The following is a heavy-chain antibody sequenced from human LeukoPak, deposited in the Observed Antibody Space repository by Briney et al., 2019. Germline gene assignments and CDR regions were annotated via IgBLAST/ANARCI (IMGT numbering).Heavy chain of an antibody. CDR2: IYSGGST. CDR3: ARGYSSGWGFFDF. V-gene: IGHV3-53*01. CDR1: GLTVSSNY. J-gene: IGHJ4*02. D-gene: IGHD6-19*01. Sequence: GGYLRLSCAASGLTVSSNYMSWVRQAPGKGLEEVSIIYSGGSTQYADSVKGRFTISRDNSKNTIYLQMNSLRAEDTAVYYCARGYSSGWGFFDFWGQGTLVTVSS.